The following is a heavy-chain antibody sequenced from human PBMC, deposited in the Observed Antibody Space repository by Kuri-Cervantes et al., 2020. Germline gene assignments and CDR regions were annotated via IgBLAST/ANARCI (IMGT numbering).Heavy chain of an antibody. D-gene: IGHD2-15*01. V-gene: IGHV3-9*01. CDR1: EFTFDDYV. J-gene: IGHJ6*03. CDR2: ISWNSGSI. CDR3: ARAYRSYCSGGSCYSNYYYYYMDV. Sequence: GGSLRLSCAASEFTFDDYVMHWVRQAPGKGLEWVSSISWNSGSIDYADSVKGRFTISRDNAKNPLFLQMNSLRAEDTAVYYCARAYRSYCSGGSCYSNYYYYYMDVWGKGTTVTVSS.